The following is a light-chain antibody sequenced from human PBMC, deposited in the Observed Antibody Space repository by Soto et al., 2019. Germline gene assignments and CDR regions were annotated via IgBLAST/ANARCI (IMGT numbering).Light chain of an antibody. CDR1: QRVSSY. J-gene: IGKJ1*01. CDR2: FVS. CDR3: QQSYWTPRT. Sequence: DLQMTQSPSSLSVSEGDRATITCRSSQRVSSYVNWYQPKPGKAPKDLHKFVSTLESGVPSRFSGSGSETDFTPTISSLQPEDVGTYYCQQSYWTPRTFGQGT. V-gene: IGKV1-39*01.